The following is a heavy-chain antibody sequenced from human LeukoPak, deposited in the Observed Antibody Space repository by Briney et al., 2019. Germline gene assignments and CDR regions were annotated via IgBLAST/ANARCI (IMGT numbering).Heavy chain of an antibody. D-gene: IGHD3-3*01. Sequence: SETLSLTCTVSGGSISSYYWSWIRQPPGKGLEWIGYIYTSGSTNYNPSLKSRVTISVDTSKNQFSLKLSSVTAADTAVYYCARHGGGYYDFWSDYQWLNWFDPWGQGTLVTVSS. CDR1: GGSISSYY. J-gene: IGHJ5*02. V-gene: IGHV4-4*09. CDR3: ARHGGGYYDFWSDYQWLNWFDP. CDR2: IYTSGST.